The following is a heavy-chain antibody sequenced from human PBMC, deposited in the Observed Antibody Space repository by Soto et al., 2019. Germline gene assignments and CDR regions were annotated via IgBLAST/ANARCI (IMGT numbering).Heavy chain of an antibody. CDR3: AKGSSTSRTLYYDY. D-gene: IGHD2-8*01. CDR2: ISGGGSST. J-gene: IGHJ4*02. V-gene: IGHV3-23*01. Sequence: LRLSCAASEFTFSNSAMSWVRHAPGKGLEWVSGISGGGSSTSYADSVKGRFTISRDNSKNTLYLQMNSLRAEDTAVYYCAKGSSTSRTLYYDYWGQGTLVTV. CDR1: EFTFSNSA.